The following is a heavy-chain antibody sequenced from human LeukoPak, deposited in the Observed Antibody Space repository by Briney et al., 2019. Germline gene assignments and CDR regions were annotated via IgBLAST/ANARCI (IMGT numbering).Heavy chain of an antibody. CDR2: IIPIFGTA. CDR1: GGTFSSYA. Sequence: ASVKFSCQASGGTFSSYAISWVRQAPGQGLEWMGGIIPIFGTANYAQKFQGRVTITADESTSTAYMELSSLRSEDTAVYYCARAVTTVTYYFDYWGQGTLVTVSS. CDR3: ARAVTTVTYYFDY. J-gene: IGHJ4*02. V-gene: IGHV1-69*13. D-gene: IGHD4-17*01.